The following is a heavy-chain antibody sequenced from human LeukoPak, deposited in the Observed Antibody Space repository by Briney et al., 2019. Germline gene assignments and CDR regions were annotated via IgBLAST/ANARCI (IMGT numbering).Heavy chain of an antibody. CDR1: GYTFTSYD. D-gene: IGHD2-15*01. CDR3: ARAESRNCSGGSCYGGSWFDP. CDR2: MNPNSGNT. J-gene: IGHJ5*02. Sequence: ASVKVSRKASGYTFTSYDINWVRQATGQGLEWMGWMNPNSGNTGYAQKFQGRVTMTRNTSISTAYMELSSLRSEDTAVYYCARAESRNCSGGSCYGGSWFDPWGQGTLVTVSS. V-gene: IGHV1-8*01.